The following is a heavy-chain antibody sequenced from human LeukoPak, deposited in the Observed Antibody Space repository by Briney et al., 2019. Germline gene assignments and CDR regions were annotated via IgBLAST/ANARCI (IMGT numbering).Heavy chain of an antibody. CDR3: TRRVGY. D-gene: IGHD1-26*01. Sequence: QPGRSLRLSCAGSGFNFGEYAMTWFRQAPGKGLEWVGYIRSELYGGTPEYAASVKDRFIISRDDSKSILYLQMNSLKTEDTAIYFCTRRVGYWGQGTLVTVST. CDR1: GFNFGEYA. V-gene: IGHV3-49*03. CDR2: IRSELYGGTP. J-gene: IGHJ4*02.